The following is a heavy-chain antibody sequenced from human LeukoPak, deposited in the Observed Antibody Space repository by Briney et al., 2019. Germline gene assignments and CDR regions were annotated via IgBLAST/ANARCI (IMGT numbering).Heavy chain of an antibody. CDR2: ITGSGSNT. CDR3: AKEASGHISDYIDY. Sequence: PGGSLRLSCAASRFTFSGYAMSWVRQAPGKGLEWVSAITGSGSNTYYADSVKGRFTISIDNSKNTLYLQMNSLRADDTAVYYCAKEASGHISDYIDYWGQGTLVTVSS. V-gene: IGHV3-23*01. D-gene: IGHD5-12*01. CDR1: RFTFSGYA. J-gene: IGHJ4*02.